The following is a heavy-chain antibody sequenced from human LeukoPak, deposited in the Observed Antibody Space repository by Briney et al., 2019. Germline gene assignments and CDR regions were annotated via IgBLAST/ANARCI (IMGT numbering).Heavy chain of an antibody. Sequence: PSETLSLTCTVSGGSISSSYWSWIRQPPGKGLEWIGYIYYSGSTNYNPSLKSRVTISVDTSKNQFSLKLSSVTAADTAVYYCARRSVFWHVGNNDAFDIWGQGTMVTVSS. CDR1: GGSISSSY. CDR3: ARRSVFWHVGNNDAFDI. CDR2: IYYSGST. J-gene: IGHJ3*02. V-gene: IGHV4-59*08. D-gene: IGHD3-9*01.